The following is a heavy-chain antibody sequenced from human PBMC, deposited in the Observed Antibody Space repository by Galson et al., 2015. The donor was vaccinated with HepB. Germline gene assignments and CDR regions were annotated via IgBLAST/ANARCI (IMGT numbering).Heavy chain of an antibody. Sequence: QVQLQESGPGLVKPSETLSLTCTVSGGSISSYYWSWIRQPPGKGLEWIGYIYYSGSTNYNPSLKSRVTISVDTSKNQFSLKLSSVTAADTAVYYCARAIKLDSDYDFWSGYYRTHWYFDLWGRGTLVTVSS. CDR3: ARAIKLDSDYDFWSGYYRTHWYFDL. V-gene: IGHV4-59*01. D-gene: IGHD3-3*01. J-gene: IGHJ2*01. CDR1: GGSISSYY. CDR2: IYYSGST.